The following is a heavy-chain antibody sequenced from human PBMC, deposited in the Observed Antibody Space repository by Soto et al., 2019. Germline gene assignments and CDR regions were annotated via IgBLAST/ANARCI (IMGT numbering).Heavy chain of an antibody. V-gene: IGHV3-74*01. CDR2: INTDGSTT. CDR3: ARVALNGRSWYDY. D-gene: IGHD6-13*01. J-gene: IGHJ4*02. Sequence: EVQLVESGGGLVQPGGSLRLSCAASGFTFSSYWMHWVRQAPGKGLVWVSHINTDGSTTTYADSVKGRFTISRDNAKNTLYLQMNSVRVEDTAVYYCARVALNGRSWYDYWGQGTLDSVSS. CDR1: GFTFSSYW.